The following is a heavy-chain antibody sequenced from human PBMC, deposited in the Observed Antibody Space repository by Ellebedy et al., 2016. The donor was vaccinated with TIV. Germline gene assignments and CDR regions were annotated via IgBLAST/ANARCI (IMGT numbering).Heavy chain of an antibody. Sequence: PGGSLRLSCAASGFTFSTYAMSWVRQAPGKGLEWVSAISGSGDTTYYADSVTGRFTISRDNSQDTVHLQMNSLRAEDTAVYYCTKRGVGWAAFDIWGPGTMVTVSS. CDR3: TKRGVGWAAFDI. J-gene: IGHJ3*02. CDR2: ISGSGDTT. V-gene: IGHV3-23*01. D-gene: IGHD6-19*01. CDR1: GFTFSTYA.